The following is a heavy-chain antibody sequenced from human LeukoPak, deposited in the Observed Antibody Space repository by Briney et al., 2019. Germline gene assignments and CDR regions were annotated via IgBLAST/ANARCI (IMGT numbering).Heavy chain of an antibody. Sequence: ASVKVSCKASGYTLTAHYTHWVRQAPGQGLEWMGRINPNSGDTNYAQKFQGRVTMTRDTSISTAYMDLSRLTSDDTAVYYCARPYGSGSFDNWFDPWGQGTLVIVSS. J-gene: IGHJ5*02. V-gene: IGHV1-2*06. CDR3: ARPYGSGSFDNWFDP. CDR1: GYTLTAHY. CDR2: INPNSGDT. D-gene: IGHD3-10*01.